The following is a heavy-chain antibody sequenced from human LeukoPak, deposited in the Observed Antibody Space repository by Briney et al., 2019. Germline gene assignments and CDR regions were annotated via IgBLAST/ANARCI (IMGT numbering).Heavy chain of an antibody. CDR3: ARRSSTPPYYMDV. Sequence: ASVKVSCKASGYTFTSYGISWVRQAPAQGLEWMGWISAYNGNTNYAQNLQGRVTMTTDASTSTAYMELRSLRSDDTAVYYCARRSSTPPYYMDVWGKGTTVTVSS. CDR1: GYTFTSYG. CDR2: ISAYNGNT. V-gene: IGHV1-18*01. D-gene: IGHD2-2*01. J-gene: IGHJ6*03.